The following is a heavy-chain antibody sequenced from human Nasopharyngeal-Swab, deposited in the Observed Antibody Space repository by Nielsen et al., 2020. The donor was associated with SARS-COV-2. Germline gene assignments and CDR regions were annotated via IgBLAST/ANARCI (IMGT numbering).Heavy chain of an antibody. CDR1: GFTFNTYA. CDR3: ARGNSGYGNFDS. J-gene: IGHJ4*01. CDR2: ISGSDYST. Sequence: GESLKISCAASGFTFNTYAISWVRQAPGKGLEWVSVISGSDYSTKYADSVKGRFTISRDNSKNTVNLQMNSLRAEDTAVYYCARGNSGYGNFDSWGQGTLVTVSS. D-gene: IGHD3-22*01. V-gene: IGHV3-23*01.